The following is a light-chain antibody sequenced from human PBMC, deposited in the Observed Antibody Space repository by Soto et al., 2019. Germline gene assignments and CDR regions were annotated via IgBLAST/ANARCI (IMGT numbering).Light chain of an antibody. J-gene: IGLJ3*02. Sequence: QSALTQPPSASGSPGQSVTISCTGAHSDFGGYNYVSWYQQHPGKAPKLMIFEVNKRPSGVPDRFSGSKFGNTASLTVSGLQAEDEADYYCSSYAGSSTWVFGGGTKLTVL. CDR3: SSYAGSSTWV. CDR1: HSDFGGYNY. V-gene: IGLV2-8*01. CDR2: EVN.